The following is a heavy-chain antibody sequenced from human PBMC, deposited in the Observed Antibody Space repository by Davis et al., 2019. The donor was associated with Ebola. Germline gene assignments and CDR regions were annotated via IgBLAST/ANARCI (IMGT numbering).Heavy chain of an antibody. CDR2: ISGSGGST. J-gene: IGHJ6*02. V-gene: IGHV3-23*01. D-gene: IGHD3-16*01. CDR1: GFTFSSYA. Sequence: PGGSLRLSCAASGFTFSSYAMSWVRQAPGKGLEWVSAISGSGGSTYYADSVKGRFTISRDNSKNTLYLQMNSLRAEDTAVYYCAKWAPSTDGVYYYGMDVWGQGTTVTVSS. CDR3: AKWAPSTDGVYYYGMDV.